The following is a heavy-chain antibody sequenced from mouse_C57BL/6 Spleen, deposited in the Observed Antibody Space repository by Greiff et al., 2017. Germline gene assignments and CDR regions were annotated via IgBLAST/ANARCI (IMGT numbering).Heavy chain of an antibody. CDR2: IDPETGGT. Sequence: QVHVKQSGAELVRPGASVTLSCKASGYTFTDYEMHWVKQTPVHGLEWIGAIDPETGGTAYNQKFKGKAILTADKSSSTAYMELRSLTSEDSAVYYCTRSTGTRYWGQGTTLTVSS. CDR1: GYTFTDYE. J-gene: IGHJ2*01. D-gene: IGHD4-1*02. CDR3: TRSTGTRY. V-gene: IGHV1-15*01.